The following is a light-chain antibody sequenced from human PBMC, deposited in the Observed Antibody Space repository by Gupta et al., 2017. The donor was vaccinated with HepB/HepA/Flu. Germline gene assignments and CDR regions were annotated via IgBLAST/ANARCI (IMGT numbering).Light chain of an antibody. CDR1: SLRSYY. V-gene: IGLV3-19*01. CDR2: GKN. J-gene: IGLJ2*01. CDR3: NFWDSSENYVV. Sequence: SSELTQDPAVSVALGQTVRITCQGDSLRSYYASWYQQKPGQAPVLVLYGKNNRPSGNPDRFSGSGSGITASLTITGAQAEEEADYYWNFWDSSENYVVFGGGTKLTVL.